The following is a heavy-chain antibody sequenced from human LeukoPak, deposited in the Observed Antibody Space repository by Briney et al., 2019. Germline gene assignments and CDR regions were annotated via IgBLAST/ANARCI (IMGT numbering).Heavy chain of an antibody. CDR3: ARHRSISAAVPRWFAP. D-gene: IGHD6-13*01. V-gene: IGHV4-39*01. CDR2: VYYSGST. J-gene: IGHJ5*02. Sequence: SETLSLTCTVSGGSISSGNYYWGWVRQPPGTGLEWIGSVYYSGSTYYNSSLASRVTISVDTSKNQFSLRLRSATVADTAVYFSARHRSISAAVPRWFAPWGQGTLVTVSS. CDR1: GGSISSGNYY.